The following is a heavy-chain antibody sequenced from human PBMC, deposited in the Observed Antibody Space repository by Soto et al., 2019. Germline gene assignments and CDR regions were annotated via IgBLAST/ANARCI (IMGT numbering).Heavy chain of an antibody. Sequence: GESLKISCKGSGYSFTTYRVGWVRQMPRKGLEWMGGIDPSDAYTNYSPSFQGHVTISADKSISTAYLQLISLKASDTALFYCAKHSSSSTETFDYLGQRMLVTVFS. J-gene: IGHJ4*02. CDR2: IDPSDAYT. D-gene: IGHD6-13*01. CDR1: GYSFTTYR. V-gene: IGHV5-10-1*01. CDR3: AKHSSSSTETFDY.